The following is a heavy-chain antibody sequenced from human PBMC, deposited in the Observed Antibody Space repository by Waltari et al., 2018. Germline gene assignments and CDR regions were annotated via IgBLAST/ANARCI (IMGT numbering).Heavy chain of an antibody. CDR3: ARDSEYSRYYFDY. CDR2: ISYEGRNE. Sequence: QVQLVESGGGVVQPGRSLRLTCAAYGFRCRNFAMHWVGQAPGKGLDCVAVISYEGRNEYYADSVKGRFTISRDNSKNTLFLQMNSLRDEDAAVYYCARDSEYSRYYFDYWGQGTLLTVSS. CDR1: GFRCRNFA. J-gene: IGHJ4*02. D-gene: IGHD6-6*01. V-gene: IGHV3-30*04.